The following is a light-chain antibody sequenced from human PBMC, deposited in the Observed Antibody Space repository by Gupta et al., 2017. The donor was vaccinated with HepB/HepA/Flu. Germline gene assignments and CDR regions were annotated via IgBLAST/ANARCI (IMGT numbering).Light chain of an antibody. CDR2: WAS. Sequence: DIVMTQSPESLAVSLGERATINCKSSQSVLDSSNNRKYLAWYQQKAGHPPKLLIYWASTREIGVPDRFSGSGSETDFTLTITSLQAEDVAVYFCQRYYNIPLTFGPGTTVHLK. CDR3: QRYYNIPLT. CDR1: QSVLDSSNNRKY. J-gene: IGKJ3*01. V-gene: IGKV4-1*01.